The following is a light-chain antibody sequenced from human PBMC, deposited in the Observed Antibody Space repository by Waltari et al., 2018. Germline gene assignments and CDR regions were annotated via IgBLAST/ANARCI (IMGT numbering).Light chain of an antibody. CDR3: QNHERLPAT. J-gene: IGKJ1*01. CDR1: QSVSKY. CDR2: AAS. Sequence: EVVLTQSPGTLSLSPGERATLSCRASQSVSKYLAWYQQIPGQAPRLLIYAASTRATGIPDRFSGSGSGTDFSLTISRLEPEDVAVYYCQNHERLPATFGQGTKVEIK. V-gene: IGKV3-20*01.